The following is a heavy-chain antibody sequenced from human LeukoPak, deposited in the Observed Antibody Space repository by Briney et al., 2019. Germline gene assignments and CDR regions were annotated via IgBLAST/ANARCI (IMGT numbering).Heavy chain of an antibody. CDR2: ISYDGSNK. CDR3: AKGGRAIYGDYTSDY. J-gene: IGHJ4*02. D-gene: IGHD4-17*01. Sequence: EWVAVISYDGSNKYYADSVKGRFTISRDNSKNTLYLQMNSLRAEDTAVYYCAKGGRAIYGDYTSDYWGQGTLVTVSS. V-gene: IGHV3-30*18.